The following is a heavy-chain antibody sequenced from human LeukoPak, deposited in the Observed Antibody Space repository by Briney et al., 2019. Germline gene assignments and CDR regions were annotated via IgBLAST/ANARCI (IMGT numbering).Heavy chain of an antibody. V-gene: IGHV4-4*02. Sequence: SETLSLTCAVSGGSISSSNWWSWVRRPPGKGLEWIGEIYHSGSTYYNPSLKSRVTISVDTSKNQFSLKLSSVTAADTAVYYCARRVHDYVWGSYRYYRFDYWGQGTLVTVSS. CDR2: IYHSGST. CDR1: GGSISSSNW. CDR3: ARRVHDYVWGSYRYYRFDY. J-gene: IGHJ4*02. D-gene: IGHD3-16*02.